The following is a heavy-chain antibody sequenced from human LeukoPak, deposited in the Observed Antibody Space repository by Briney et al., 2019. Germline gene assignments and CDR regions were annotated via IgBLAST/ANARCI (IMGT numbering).Heavy chain of an antibody. V-gene: IGHV4-59*08. CDR3: ARTPPLEPYYDIDV. J-gene: IGHJ6*03. CDR2: VYFRGST. Sequence: SETLSLTCTVSGASLSNYFWSWIRPPPGKGLEWVGHVYFRGSTHYNPSLTSRANISVDTSNNQFSLNLSSVTAAYTAVYYCARTPPLEPYYDIDVWGKGTTVTVS. CDR1: GASLSNYF.